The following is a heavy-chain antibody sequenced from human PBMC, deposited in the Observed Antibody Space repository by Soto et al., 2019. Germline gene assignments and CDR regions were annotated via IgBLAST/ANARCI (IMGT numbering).Heavy chain of an antibody. V-gene: IGHV4-31*03. D-gene: IGHD4-17*01. J-gene: IGHJ4*02. CDR2: IYYSGST. Sequence: QVQLQESGPGLVKPSQTLSLTCTVSGGSISSGGYYWSWIRQHPGKGLEWIGYIYYSGSTYYNPSPKSRVTISVDTSKNQFSLKLSSVTAADTAVYFCARACQSTVTHFDYWGQGTLVTVSS. CDR3: ARACQSTVTHFDY. CDR1: GGSISSGGYY.